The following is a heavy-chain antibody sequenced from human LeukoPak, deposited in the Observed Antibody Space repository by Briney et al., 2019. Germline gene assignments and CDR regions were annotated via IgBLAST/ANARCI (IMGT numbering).Heavy chain of an antibody. V-gene: IGHV3-48*01. Sequence: GGSLRLSCAASGFTFSSYSMNWVRQAPGKGLEWVSYISSSSSTIYYADSVKGRFTISRDNAKNSLYLQMNSLRAEDTAVYYCARDRPDIVVVPAAFDYWGQGTLVTVSS. CDR1: GFTFSSYS. J-gene: IGHJ4*02. D-gene: IGHD2-2*01. CDR3: ARDRPDIVVVPAAFDY. CDR2: ISSSSSTI.